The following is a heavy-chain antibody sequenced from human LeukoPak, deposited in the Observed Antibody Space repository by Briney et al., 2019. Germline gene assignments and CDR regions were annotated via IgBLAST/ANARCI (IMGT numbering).Heavy chain of an antibody. J-gene: IGHJ4*02. CDR3: AKASAYTWRIDY. V-gene: IGHV3-43D*03. Sequence: QPGGSLRLSCAASGFAFDDFAMHWVRQAPGKGLQWVSLISWDGSSTYYEDSVKGRFTISRDNSKNSLYLQMNSLRAEDTAFYYCAKASAYTWRIDYWGQGTLVTVSS. CDR1: GFAFDDFA. CDR2: ISWDGSST. D-gene: IGHD1-1*01.